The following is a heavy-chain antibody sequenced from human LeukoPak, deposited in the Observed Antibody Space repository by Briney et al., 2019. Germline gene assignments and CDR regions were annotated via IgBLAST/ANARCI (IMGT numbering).Heavy chain of an antibody. J-gene: IGHJ4*02. CDR3: ARSRGIVVVPAAMPDY. CDR2: INPNSGGT. CDR1: GYTFTRYT. V-gene: IGHV1-2*02. Sequence: ASVKVSCKASGYTFTRYTMNWVRQAPGQGLEWMGWINPNSGGTNYAQKFQGRVTMTRDTSISTAYMELSRLRSDDTAVYYCARSRGIVVVPAAMPDYWGQGTLVTVSS. D-gene: IGHD2-2*01.